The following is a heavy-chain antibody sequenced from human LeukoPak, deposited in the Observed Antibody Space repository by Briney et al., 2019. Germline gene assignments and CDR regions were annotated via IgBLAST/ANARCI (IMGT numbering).Heavy chain of an antibody. Sequence: GGSLRLSCAASGFTSSNYTMSWVRQAPGKGLEWVSSITGSGGSTYYADSVKGRFTVSRDNAKNTLYLQMNSLRADDTAIYYCASKLNYGDPFYWGQGTLVTVSS. D-gene: IGHD4-17*01. CDR1: GFTSSNYT. V-gene: IGHV3-23*01. CDR3: ASKLNYGDPFY. CDR2: ITGSGGST. J-gene: IGHJ4*02.